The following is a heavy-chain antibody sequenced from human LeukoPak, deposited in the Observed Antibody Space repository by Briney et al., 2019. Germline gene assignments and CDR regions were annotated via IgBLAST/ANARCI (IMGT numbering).Heavy chain of an antibody. CDR1: GFTFGDHA. CDR3: TRGPIQLWLYHGMDV. V-gene: IGHV3-49*04. CDR2: IRSKTYGGTT. J-gene: IGHJ6*02. D-gene: IGHD5-18*01. Sequence: GGSLRLSCTVSGFTFGDHAMSWVRQAPGKGLEWVGFIRSKTYGGTTEYTASVKGRFIISRDDSTSIAYLQMNSLKTEDTAVYYCTRGPIQLWLYHGMDVWGQGTTVTVSS.